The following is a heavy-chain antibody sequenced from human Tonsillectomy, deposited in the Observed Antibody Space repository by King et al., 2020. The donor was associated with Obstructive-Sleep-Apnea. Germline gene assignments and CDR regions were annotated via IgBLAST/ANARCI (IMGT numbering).Heavy chain of an antibody. J-gene: IGHJ4*02. CDR3: ARVLQPIVLTPLKY. Sequence: VQLVESGGGVVHPGRSLRLSCVASGFTFNNYAMHWVRQAPGKGLEWVAVIWYDGSDKQYADSVVGRFTISRDDSKNMVSLQMTDLRADDTAVYYCARVLQPIVLTPLKYWGQGTLVTVSS. CDR1: GFTFNNYA. CDR2: IWYDGSDK. D-gene: IGHD4-23*01. V-gene: IGHV3-33*08.